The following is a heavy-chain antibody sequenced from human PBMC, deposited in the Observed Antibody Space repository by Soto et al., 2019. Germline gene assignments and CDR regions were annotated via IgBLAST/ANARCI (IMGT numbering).Heavy chain of an antibody. V-gene: IGHV3-21*01. CDR3: VRGSSNYYGSGSYYY. CDR2: ITSSSSYT. J-gene: IGHJ4*02. Sequence: AGGSLRLSCAASGFTFSNYSMNWVRQAPGKGLEWVSSITSSSSYTYYAGSLKGRFTISRDNAKKSLYPQMNSLRAADTAVYYCVRGSSNYYGSGSYYYWGRGTLVTVSS. D-gene: IGHD3-10*01. CDR1: GFTFSNYS.